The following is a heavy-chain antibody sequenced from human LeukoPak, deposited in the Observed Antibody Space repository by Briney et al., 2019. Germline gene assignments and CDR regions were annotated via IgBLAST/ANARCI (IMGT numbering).Heavy chain of an antibody. CDR3: AKERDTAMVTIDY. Sequence: PGGSLRLSCAASGFTFSRNGMHWVRQAPGKGLEWVAFIRYDGSNKYYADSVKGRFTISRDNSKNTLYLQMNSLRAEDTAVYYCAKERDTAMVTIDYWGQGTLVTVSS. CDR2: IRYDGSNK. D-gene: IGHD5-18*01. V-gene: IGHV3-30*02. CDR1: GFTFSRNG. J-gene: IGHJ4*02.